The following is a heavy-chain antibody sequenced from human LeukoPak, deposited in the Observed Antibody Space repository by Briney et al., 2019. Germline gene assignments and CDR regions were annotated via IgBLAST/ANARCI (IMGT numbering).Heavy chain of an antibody. J-gene: IGHJ5*02. CDR1: GYTFTSYG. Sequence: ASVKVSCKASGYTFTSYGISWVRQAPGQGLEWMAWISAYNGNTNYAQKLQGRVTMTTDTSTSTAYMELSSLRSEDTAVYYCARGGGIVVVPAAIQGPWGQGTLVTVSS. D-gene: IGHD2-2*02. V-gene: IGHV1-18*01. CDR2: ISAYNGNT. CDR3: ARGGGIVVVPAAIQGP.